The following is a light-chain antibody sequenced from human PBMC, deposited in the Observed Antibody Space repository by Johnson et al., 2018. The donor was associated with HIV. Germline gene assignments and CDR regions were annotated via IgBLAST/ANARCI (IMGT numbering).Light chain of an antibody. V-gene: IGLV1-51*02. J-gene: IGLJ1*01. CDR1: SSNIGNNY. Sequence: QAVLTQPPSVSAAPGQKVTISCSGSSSNIGNNYVSWYQQLPGTAPKVLIYENNKRPSGIPDRFSGSKSGTSATLDITGLQTGDEADYYCGTWDSSLSAHVFGTGTKVTVL. CDR2: ENN. CDR3: GTWDSSLSAHV.